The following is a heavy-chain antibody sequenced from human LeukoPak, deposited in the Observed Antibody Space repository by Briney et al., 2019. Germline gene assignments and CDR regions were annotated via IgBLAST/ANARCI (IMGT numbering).Heavy chain of an antibody. J-gene: IGHJ5*02. V-gene: IGHV3-64D*09. CDR3: IHGPTKP. Sequence: PGGSLRLSCSAPGFTFSSYAMHWVRQSPGRGLGYDSSISSNGSSTYYADSVTDRFTISRNNSKHTLYLQMSSLRAEDTAVYYCIHGPTKPWGQGALVTVSS. CDR1: GFTFSSYA. CDR2: ISSNGSST.